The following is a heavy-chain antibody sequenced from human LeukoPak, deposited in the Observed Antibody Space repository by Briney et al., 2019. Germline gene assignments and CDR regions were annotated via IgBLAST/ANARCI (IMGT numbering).Heavy chain of an antibody. CDR3: ATQRGSNLWGTDFDY. CDR1: GYTFTGYY. Sequence: GASVKVSCKASGYTFTGYYMHWVRQAPGQGLEWMGWINPNSGDTKYSQKFQGRVTMTRDTSISTAYMELSRLRSDDTAVYYCATQRGSNLWGTDFDYWGQGTLVTVSS. D-gene: IGHD3-16*01. J-gene: IGHJ4*02. CDR2: INPNSGDT. V-gene: IGHV1-2*02.